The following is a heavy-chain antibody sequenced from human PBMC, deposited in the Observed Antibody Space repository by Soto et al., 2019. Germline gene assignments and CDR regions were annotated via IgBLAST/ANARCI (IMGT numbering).Heavy chain of an antibody. CDR2: ISYDRSNK. Sequence: AASGFTFSSYAMHWVRQAPGKGLEWVAVISYDRSNKYYADSVKGLFTISRDNAKITLYLQMNSLRAEDTAVYYCARDRGDFDYWGQGTLVTVSS. D-gene: IGHD3-10*01. CDR3: ARDRGDFDY. V-gene: IGHV3-30-3*01. J-gene: IGHJ4*02. CDR1: GFTFSSYA.